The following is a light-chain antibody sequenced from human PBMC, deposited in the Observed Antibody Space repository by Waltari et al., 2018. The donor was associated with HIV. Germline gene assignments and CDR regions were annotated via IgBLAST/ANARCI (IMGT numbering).Light chain of an antibody. J-gene: IGLJ1*01. Sequence: QSALTQPASVSGSPGQSITISCTGTSSDVGSYNLVSWYQQHPGKAPKVMIYEGSKRPAGVSNRVSGSKSGNTASLTSSGLQAEDEADYYCCSYTGSSTRRPYVFGTGTKVTVL. CDR3: CSYTGSSTRRPYV. CDR2: EGS. V-gene: IGLV2-23*01. CDR1: SSDVGSYNL.